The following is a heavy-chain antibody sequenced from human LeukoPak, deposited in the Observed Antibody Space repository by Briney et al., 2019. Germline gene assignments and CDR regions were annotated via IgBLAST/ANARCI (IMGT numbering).Heavy chain of an antibody. V-gene: IGHV4-34*01. CDR2: INHSGST. J-gene: IGHJ4*02. Sequence: PSETLSLTCAVYGGSFSGYYWSWIRQPPGKGLEWIGEINHSGSTNYNPSLKSRVTISVDTSKNQFSLKLSSVTAADTAVYYCARDREVRGVGEFDYWGQGTLVTVSS. CDR3: ARDREVRGVGEFDY. CDR1: GGSFSGYY. D-gene: IGHD3-10*01.